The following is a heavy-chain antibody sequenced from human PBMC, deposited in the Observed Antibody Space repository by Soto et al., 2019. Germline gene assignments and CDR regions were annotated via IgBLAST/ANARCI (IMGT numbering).Heavy chain of an antibody. V-gene: IGHV3-74*01. D-gene: IGHD3-3*01. CDR2: INSDGSST. CDR3: ARVERGTYDFWSGYYDY. Sequence: GGSLRLSCAASGFTFSSYWMHWVRQAPGKGLVWVSRINSDGSSTSYADSVKGRFTISRDNAKNTLYLQMNSLRAEDTAVYYCARVERGTYDFWSGYYDYWGQGTLVTVSS. J-gene: IGHJ4*02. CDR1: GFTFSSYW.